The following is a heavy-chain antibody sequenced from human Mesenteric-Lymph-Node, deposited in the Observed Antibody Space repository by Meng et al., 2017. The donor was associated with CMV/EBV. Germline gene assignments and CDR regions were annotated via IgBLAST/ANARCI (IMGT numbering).Heavy chain of an antibody. CDR3: ARGRGDSSSWYFDY. CDR1: GFTFSDYW. J-gene: IGHJ4*02. D-gene: IGHD6-13*01. Sequence: GESLKISCAASGFTFSDYWMSWVRQAPGKGLEWVANIKQDGSEKYYVDSVKGRFTISRDNAKNSLYLQMNSLRAEDTAVYYCARGRGDSSSWYFDYWGQGTLVTVSS. V-gene: IGHV3-7*01. CDR2: IKQDGSEK.